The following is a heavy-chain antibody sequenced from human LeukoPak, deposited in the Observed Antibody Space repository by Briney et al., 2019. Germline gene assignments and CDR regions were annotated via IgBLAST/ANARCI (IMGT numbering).Heavy chain of an antibody. D-gene: IGHD3-10*01. CDR2: IYSGGST. V-gene: IGHV3-53*01. Sequence: GGSLRLSCAASGFTVSSNYMSWVRQAPGKGLEWVSVIYSGGSTYYADSVKGRFTTSRDNSKNTLYLQMNSLRAEDTAVYYCARSPRSYYGSRSWIDYWGQGTLVTVSS. CDR3: ARSPRSYYGSRSWIDY. CDR1: GFTVSSNY. J-gene: IGHJ4*02.